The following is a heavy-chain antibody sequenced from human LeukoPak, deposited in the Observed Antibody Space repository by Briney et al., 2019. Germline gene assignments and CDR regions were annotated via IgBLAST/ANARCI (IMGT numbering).Heavy chain of an antibody. D-gene: IGHD1-26*01. V-gene: IGHV3-53*01. J-gene: IGHJ3*02. CDR1: GFAFSSYS. Sequence: GGSLRLSCAASGFAFSSYSMNWVRQAPGKGLEWVSIIYSGGSTFYADSVKGRFTISRDNSKNTLYLQMNSLRAEDTAVYYCARGGSYLSAFDIWGQGTMVTVSS. CDR2: IYSGGST. CDR3: ARGGSYLSAFDI.